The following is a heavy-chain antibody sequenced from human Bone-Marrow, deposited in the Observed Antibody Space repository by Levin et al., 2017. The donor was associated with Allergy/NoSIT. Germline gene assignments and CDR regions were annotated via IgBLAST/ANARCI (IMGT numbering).Heavy chain of an antibody. Sequence: PGGSLRLSCSTSGFTFGDYGLSWFRQAPGKGLEWVGVITRKIDGGTAEHAASVKGRFTISRDDSNSIAYLQMNSLKTEDTAVYFCARDRGVNWDFDYWGQGSLVTVSS. J-gene: IGHJ4*02. CDR3: ARDRGVNWDFDY. D-gene: IGHD1-1*01. CDR2: ITRKIDGGTA. CDR1: GFTFGDYG. V-gene: IGHV3-49*03.